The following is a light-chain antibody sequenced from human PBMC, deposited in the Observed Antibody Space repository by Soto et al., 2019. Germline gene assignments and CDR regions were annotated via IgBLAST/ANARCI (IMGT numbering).Light chain of an antibody. Sequence: QSALTQPASASGSPGQSITISCTGTSSDVGGYNYVSWYQQHPGKAPKLMIYEVSNRPSGVSNRFSGSKSGNTASLTISGLQAEDEADYYCSSYTSSSTFGVFGGGTKLTVL. J-gene: IGLJ3*02. CDR2: EVS. CDR3: SSYTSSSTFGV. CDR1: SSDVGGYNY. V-gene: IGLV2-14*01.